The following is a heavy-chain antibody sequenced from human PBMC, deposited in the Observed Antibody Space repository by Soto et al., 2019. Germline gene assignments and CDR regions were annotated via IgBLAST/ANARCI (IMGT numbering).Heavy chain of an antibody. CDR2: IYYSGST. Sequence: QPPGKWLEWIGSIYYSGSTYYNPSLKSRVTISVDTSKNQFSLKLSSVTAADTAVYYCACIFSGGYGYGFYYYGMDVWGQGTTVTVSS. J-gene: IGHJ6*02. CDR3: ACIFSGGYGYGFYYYGMDV. D-gene: IGHD5-18*01. V-gene: IGHV4-39*01.